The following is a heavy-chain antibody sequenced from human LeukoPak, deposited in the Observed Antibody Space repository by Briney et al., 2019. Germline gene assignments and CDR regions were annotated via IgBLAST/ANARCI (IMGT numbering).Heavy chain of an antibody. CDR3: TRGGDGYNLEEIDY. CDR2: IRSKAYDGTT. Sequence: TGGSLRLSCTASGFNQGVYAMSWFRQAPGKGLEGVGFIRSKAYDGTTEYAASVKGRFTISRDDSKSIAYPQMNSLKTEDTAVYYCTRGGDGYNLEEIDYWGQGTLVTVSS. CDR1: GFNQGVYA. J-gene: IGHJ4*02. V-gene: IGHV3-49*03. D-gene: IGHD5-24*01.